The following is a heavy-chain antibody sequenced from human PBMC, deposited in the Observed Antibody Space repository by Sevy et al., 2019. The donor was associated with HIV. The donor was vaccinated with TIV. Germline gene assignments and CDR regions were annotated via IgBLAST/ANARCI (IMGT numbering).Heavy chain of an antibody. V-gene: IGHV3-33*01. CDR2: IWYDGSNK. Sequence: GGSLRLSCAASGFTFGSYGIHWVRQVPGEGLGWVAVIWYDGSNKYDADSVNGRFTISRDNSKNTVYLQMSSLRAEDTAVYYCARGNLFDYWGQGTLVTVS. J-gene: IGHJ4*02. CDR3: ARGNLFDY. CDR1: GFTFGSYG. D-gene: IGHD1-1*01.